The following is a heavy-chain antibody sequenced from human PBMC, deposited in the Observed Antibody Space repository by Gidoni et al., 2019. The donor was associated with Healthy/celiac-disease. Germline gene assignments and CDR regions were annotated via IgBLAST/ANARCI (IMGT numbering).Heavy chain of an antibody. CDR1: GFPYSSFA. CDR3: ARDNVRGRPFDP. Sequence: QVQLVESGRGVVQPVRSLSLSCPAPGFPYSSFALHWVRQAPGKGLEWVAGISYEGSNKYYADSVKGRFTSSRDNSKNTRYLQMNSLRAEDTAVYYCARDNVRGRPFDPWGQGTLVTVSS. J-gene: IGHJ5*02. V-gene: IGHV3-30-3*01. CDR2: ISYEGSNK. D-gene: IGHD3-10*02.